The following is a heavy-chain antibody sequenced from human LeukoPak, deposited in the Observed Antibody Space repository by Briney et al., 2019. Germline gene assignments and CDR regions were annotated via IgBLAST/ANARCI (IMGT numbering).Heavy chain of an antibody. CDR1: GYTFTSYA. CDR2: INAGNGNT. CDR3: ARDMVRGVIITTYFDY. V-gene: IGHV1-3*01. Sequence: ASVKVSCKASGYTFTSYAMHWVRQAPGQRLEWMGWINAGNGNTKYSQKFQGRVTITRDTSASTAYMELSSLRSEDTAVYYCARDMVRGVIITTYFDYWGQGTVVTVSS. D-gene: IGHD3-10*01. J-gene: IGHJ4*02.